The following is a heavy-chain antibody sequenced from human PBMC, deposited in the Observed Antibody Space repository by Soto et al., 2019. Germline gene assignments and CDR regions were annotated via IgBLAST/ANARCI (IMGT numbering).Heavy chain of an antibody. CDR3: AKDIVVVVAATDYNWFDP. CDR2: ISGSGGST. D-gene: IGHD2-15*01. V-gene: IGHV3-23*01. CDR1: GFTFSSYA. J-gene: IGHJ5*02. Sequence: GGSLRLSCAASGFTFSSYAMSWVRQAPGKGLEWVSAISGSGGSTYYADSVKGRFTISRDNSKNTLYLQMNSLGAEDTAVYYCAKDIVVVVAATDYNWFDPWGQGTLVTVSS.